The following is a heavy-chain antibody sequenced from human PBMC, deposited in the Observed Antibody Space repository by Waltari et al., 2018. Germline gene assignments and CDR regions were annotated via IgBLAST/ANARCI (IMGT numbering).Heavy chain of an antibody. J-gene: IGHJ4*02. CDR2: IYYSGST. D-gene: IGHD1-1*01. CDR3: ARDPNSGDYFDY. Sequence: QVQLQESGPGLVKPSETLSLTCTVSGGSISSHYWSWIRQPPGKGLEWIGYIYYSGSTNYNPSLKSRVTISVDTSKNQFSLKRSSVAAANTAVYYCARDPNSGDYFDYWGQGTLVTVSS. CDR1: GGSISSHY. V-gene: IGHV4-59*11.